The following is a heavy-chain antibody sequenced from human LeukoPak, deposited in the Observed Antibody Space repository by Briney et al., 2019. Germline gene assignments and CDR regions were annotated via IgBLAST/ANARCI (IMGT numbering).Heavy chain of an antibody. D-gene: IGHD6-19*01. V-gene: IGHV1-69*04. J-gene: IGHJ5*02. Sequence: SVKVSCKASGGTFSSYAISWVRQAPGQGLEWMGRIIPILGIANYTQKFQGRVTITADKSTSTAYMELSSLRSEDTAVYYCARTILIAVAAPTPPWFDPWGQGTLVTVSS. CDR2: IIPILGIA. CDR3: ARTILIAVAAPTPPWFDP. CDR1: GGTFSSYA.